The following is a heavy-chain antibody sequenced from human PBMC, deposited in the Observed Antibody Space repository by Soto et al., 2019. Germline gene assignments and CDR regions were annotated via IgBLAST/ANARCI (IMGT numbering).Heavy chain of an antibody. V-gene: IGHV4-39*01. J-gene: IGHJ6*02. CDR1: RGFISSGSW. CDR2: VHSTGGT. CDR3: AKREDSSRFGGLDI. D-gene: IGHD3-3*01. Sequence: SETLSLTCAVSRGFISSGSWWSWVRQPPGKGLEWIGTVHSTGGTYYSPSLRSRVTISVDTSKNLFSLKMTSASATDTAVYFCAKREDSSRFGGLDIWGQGTAVTVSS.